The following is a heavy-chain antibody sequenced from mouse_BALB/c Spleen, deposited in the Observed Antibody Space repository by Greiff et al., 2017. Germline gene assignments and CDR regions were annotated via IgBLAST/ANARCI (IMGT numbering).Heavy chain of an antibody. J-gene: IGHJ3*01. Sequence: EVQLVESGGGLVKPGGSLKLSCAASGFTFSSYAMSWVRQTPEKRLEWVASISSGGSTYYPDSVKGRFTISRDNARNILYLQMSSLRSEDTAMYYCARGLLEGAYGGQGTLVTVSA. CDR3: ARGLLEGAY. CDR1: GFTFSSYA. V-gene: IGHV5-6-5*01. D-gene: IGHD3-3*01. CDR2: ISSGGST.